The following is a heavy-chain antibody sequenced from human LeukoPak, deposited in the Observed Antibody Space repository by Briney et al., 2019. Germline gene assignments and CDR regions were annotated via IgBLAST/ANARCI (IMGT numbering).Heavy chain of an antibody. CDR1: GGSFSGYY. Sequence: PSETLSLTCAVYGGSFSGYYWSWIRQPPGKGLEWIGEINHSGSTNYNPSLKSRVTISVDTSKNQFSLKLSSVTAADTAVYYCARRGGTVLRYFDWLPPRVGWFDPWGQGTLVTVSS. J-gene: IGHJ5*02. V-gene: IGHV4-34*01. CDR2: INHSGST. CDR3: ARRGGTVLRYFDWLPPRVGWFDP. D-gene: IGHD3-9*01.